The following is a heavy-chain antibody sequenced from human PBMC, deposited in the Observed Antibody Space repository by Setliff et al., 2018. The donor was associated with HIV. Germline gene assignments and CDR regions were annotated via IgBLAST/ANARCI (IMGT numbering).Heavy chain of an antibody. V-gene: IGHV3-9*01. CDR3: TRGHYSTFG. CDR2: ISWNSGSI. CDR1: GFTFDDYA. J-gene: IGHJ4*02. D-gene: IGHD2-21*01. Sequence: GGSLRLSCAASGFTFDDYAMHWVRQAPGKGLEWVSGISWNSGSIGYADSVKGRFTIFRDNTKDSLYLQMSSLRAEDTAVYYCTRGHYSTFGWGQGTLVTVSS.